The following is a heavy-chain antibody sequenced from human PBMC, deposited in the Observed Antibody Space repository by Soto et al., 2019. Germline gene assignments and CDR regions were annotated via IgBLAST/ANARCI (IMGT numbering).Heavy chain of an antibody. J-gene: IGHJ4*02. Sequence: LRLSCTASGFTFGDYAMSWVRQAPGKGLEWVGFIRSKAYGGTTEYAASVKGRFTISRDDSKSIAYLQMNSLKTEDTAVYYCTRDREEQLAYFDYWGQGTLVTVSS. D-gene: IGHD6-13*01. CDR1: GFTFGDYA. CDR2: IRSKAYGGTT. CDR3: TRDREEQLAYFDY. V-gene: IGHV3-49*04.